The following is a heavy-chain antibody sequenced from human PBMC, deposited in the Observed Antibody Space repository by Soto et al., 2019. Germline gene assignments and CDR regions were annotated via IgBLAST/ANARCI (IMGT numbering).Heavy chain of an antibody. CDR2: INHSGST. J-gene: IGHJ6*02. CDR3: ARKNDFWRGYYYYCYSGRNV. Sequence: SETLSLTCAVYGGSFSGYYWSWIRQPPGKGLEWIGEINHSGSTNYNPSLKSRVTISVDTSKNQFSLKLSSVTAADTAVYYCARKNDFWRGYYYYCYSGRNVGGQGPRVTASS. CDR1: GGSFSGYY. D-gene: IGHD3-3*01. V-gene: IGHV4-34*01.